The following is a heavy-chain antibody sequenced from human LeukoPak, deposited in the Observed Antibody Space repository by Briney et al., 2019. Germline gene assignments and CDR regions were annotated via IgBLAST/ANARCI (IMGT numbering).Heavy chain of an antibody. CDR1: GGTFSSYA. CDR3: AMTRSGSYLAYYFDY. J-gene: IGHJ4*02. Sequence: ASVKVSCKASGGTFSSYAISWVRQAPGQGLEWMGRIIPIPGIANYAQKFRGRVTITADKSTSTAYMELSSLRSEDTAVYYCAMTRSGSYLAYYFDYWGQGTLVTVSS. CDR2: IIPIPGIA. D-gene: IGHD1-26*01. V-gene: IGHV1-69*04.